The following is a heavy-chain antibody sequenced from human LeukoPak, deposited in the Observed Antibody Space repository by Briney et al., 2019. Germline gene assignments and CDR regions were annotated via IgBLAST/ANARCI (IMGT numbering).Heavy chain of an antibody. J-gene: IGHJ6*03. CDR1: GYTFTSYG. V-gene: IGHV1-18*01. CDR2: ISAYNGNT. Sequence: ASVKVSCKASGYTFTSYGISWVRQAPGQGLEWMGWISAYNGNTNYAQKLQGRVTMTTDTPTSTAYMELRSLRSDDTAVYYCARVRDIVVVSAAPSFDMDVWGKGTTVTISS. CDR3: ARVRDIVVVSAAPSFDMDV. D-gene: IGHD2-2*01.